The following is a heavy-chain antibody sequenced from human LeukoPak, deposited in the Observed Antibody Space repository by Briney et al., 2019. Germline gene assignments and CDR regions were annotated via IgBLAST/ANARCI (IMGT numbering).Heavy chain of an antibody. V-gene: IGHV4-39*07. CDR1: GGSISSSSYY. CDR2: IYYSGST. D-gene: IGHD5-18*01. CDR3: ARDRDTRTLDV. J-gene: IGHJ6*02. Sequence: PSETLSLTCTVSGGSISSSSYYWGWIRQPPGKGLEWIGSIYYSGSTNYNPSLKSRVTISVDTSKNQFSLKLSSVTAADTAVYYCARDRDTRTLDVWGQGTTVTVSS.